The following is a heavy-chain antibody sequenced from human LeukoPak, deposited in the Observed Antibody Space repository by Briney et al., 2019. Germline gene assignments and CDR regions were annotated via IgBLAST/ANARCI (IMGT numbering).Heavy chain of an antibody. Sequence: PGGSLRLSCAASGFTFSTYGVTWVRQAPGKGLEWVSSISSSSSYIYYGDSVKGRFTISRDNAKNSLYLQMNSLRAEDTAVYYCARDGAVTNGRYFDYWGQGTLVTVSS. CDR3: ARDGAVTNGRYFDY. V-gene: IGHV3-21*01. CDR1: GFTFSTYG. D-gene: IGHD4-17*01. J-gene: IGHJ4*02. CDR2: ISSSSSYI.